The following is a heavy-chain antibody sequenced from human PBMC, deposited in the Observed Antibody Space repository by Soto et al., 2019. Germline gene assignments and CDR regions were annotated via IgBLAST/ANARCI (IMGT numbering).Heavy chain of an antibody. Sequence: SETLSLTCTVSGGSISSSSYYWGWIRQPPGKGLEWIGYIYHSGSTYYNTSLKRRVTISVDRSKNQLSLKLSSVTAADTAVYYCARGRGPYCISTSCYSNWFDPWGQGTLVTVSS. CDR2: IYHSGST. CDR1: GGSISSSSYY. D-gene: IGHD2-2*01. CDR3: ARGRGPYCISTSCYSNWFDP. J-gene: IGHJ5*02. V-gene: IGHV4-30-2*01.